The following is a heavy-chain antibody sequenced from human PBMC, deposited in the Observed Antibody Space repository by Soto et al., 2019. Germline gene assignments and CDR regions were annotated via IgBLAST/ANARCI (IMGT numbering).Heavy chain of an antibody. CDR3: AKDWGYYGAGSSYFYY. V-gene: IGHV3-30*18. CDR2: ISYDGNNK. D-gene: IGHD3-10*01. Sequence: QVQLVESGGGVVQPGRSLRLSCAASGFTFSNYGIHWVRQAPGKGLEWVAVISYDGNNKYYADSVKGRFTISRDNSKNTLYLQMNSLRAEDTAVYYCAKDWGYYGAGSSYFYYWGQGTLVTVSS. J-gene: IGHJ4*02. CDR1: GFTFSNYG.